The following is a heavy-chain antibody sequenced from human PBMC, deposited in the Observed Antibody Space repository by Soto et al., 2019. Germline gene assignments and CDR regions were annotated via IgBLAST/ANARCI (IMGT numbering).Heavy chain of an antibody. J-gene: IGHJ4*02. CDR2: INHSGST. CDR3: ASTFGGVIRG. Sequence: SETLSLTCAVYGGSFSGYYWSWIRQPPGKGLEWIGEINHSGSTNYNPSLKSRVTISVDTSKNQFSLKLSSVTAADTAVYYCASTFGGVIRGWGQGTLVTVSS. D-gene: IGHD3-16*02. CDR1: GGSFSGYY. V-gene: IGHV4-34*01.